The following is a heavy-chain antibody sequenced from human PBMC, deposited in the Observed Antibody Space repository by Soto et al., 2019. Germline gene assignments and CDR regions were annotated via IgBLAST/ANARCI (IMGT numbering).Heavy chain of an antibody. Sequence: QVQLQQWGAGLLKPSETLSLTCAVYGGSFSGYYWSWIRQPPGKGLEWIGEINHSGSTNYNPSLKSRVTMSVDTSKNQFSLKLSSVTAADTAVYYCARGGGGSSSPDWFDPWGQGTLVTVSS. D-gene: IGHD6-6*01. CDR2: INHSGST. J-gene: IGHJ5*02. CDR1: GGSFSGYY. V-gene: IGHV4-34*01. CDR3: ARGGGGSSSPDWFDP.